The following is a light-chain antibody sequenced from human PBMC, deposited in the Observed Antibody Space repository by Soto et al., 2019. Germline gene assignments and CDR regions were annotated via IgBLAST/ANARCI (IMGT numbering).Light chain of an antibody. CDR2: GAS. J-gene: IGKJ1*01. CDR1: QRVXSSY. CDR3: QQCKRDPWT. V-gene: IGKV3-20*01. Sequence: IVLTQSPGTLSLSPGERATLPCMARQRVXSSYLAWYQQKPGQTPRLRXAGASSRARGIPDRLSGSGSGTDFTLTISRLDPEYFAIYYFQQCKRDPWTFGQGTKVDIK.